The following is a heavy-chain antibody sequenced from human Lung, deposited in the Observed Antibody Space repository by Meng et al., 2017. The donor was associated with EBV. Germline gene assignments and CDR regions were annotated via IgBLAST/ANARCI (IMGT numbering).Heavy chain of an antibody. D-gene: IGHD1-26*01. V-gene: IGHV1-18*01. CDR2: ISAYNGNT. J-gene: IGHJ4*02. CDR1: GYTFTNYG. Sequence: QVRLVRSGAEVKKPGASVKVSCKASGYTFTNYGITWVRQAPGQGLEWMGWISAYNGNTNYAQTLQGRVTMTTDTSTSTAYMELSDLRSEDTAVYYCARVEVGITSGDYWGQGTLVTVSS. CDR3: ARVEVGITSGDY.